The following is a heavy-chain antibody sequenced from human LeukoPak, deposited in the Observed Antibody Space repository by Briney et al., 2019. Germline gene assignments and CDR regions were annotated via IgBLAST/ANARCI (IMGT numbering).Heavy chain of an antibody. CDR2: ISAYNGNT. V-gene: IGHV1-18*01. CDR3: ARDTLPGARMITFGGVDY. D-gene: IGHD3-16*01. Sequence: GASVKVSCKASGYTFTSNGISWVRQAPGQGLEWMGWISAYNGNTNYAQKLQGRVTMTTDTSTSTAYMELRSLRSDDTAVYYCARDTLPGARMITFGGVDYWGQGTLVTVSS. J-gene: IGHJ4*02. CDR1: GYTFTSNG.